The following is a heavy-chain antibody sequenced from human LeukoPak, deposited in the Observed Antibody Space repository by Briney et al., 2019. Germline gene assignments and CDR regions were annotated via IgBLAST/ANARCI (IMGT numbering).Heavy chain of an antibody. CDR2: ISGSGGST. D-gene: IGHD4-17*01. CDR3: AKDPSLEYGDLHDAFDM. V-gene: IGHV3-23*01. J-gene: IGHJ3*02. Sequence: GGSLRLSCAASGFTFSSYAMSWVRQAPGKGLEWVSAISGSGGSTYYADSVKGRFAISRDNFENTLYLQMKSLRAEDTGVYFCAKDPSLEYGDLHDAFDMWGQGTMVTVSS. CDR1: GFTFSSYA.